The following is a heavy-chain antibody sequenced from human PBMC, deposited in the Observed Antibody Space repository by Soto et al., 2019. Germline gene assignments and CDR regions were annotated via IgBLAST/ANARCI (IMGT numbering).Heavy chain of an antibody. D-gene: IGHD3-16*01. V-gene: IGHV3-23*01. CDR1: GFTFSNYA. CDR3: AKGGLGDYYYYGMDV. J-gene: IGHJ6*02. Sequence: GPLRLSCAAAGFTFSNYAMSWVRQAPGKGLEWVSGISGSGGRTYYADSVKGRFTISRDKSKNTLYLQMNGLRAEDTAVYYCAKGGLGDYYYYGMDVWGQGTTVTVS. CDR2: ISGSGGRT.